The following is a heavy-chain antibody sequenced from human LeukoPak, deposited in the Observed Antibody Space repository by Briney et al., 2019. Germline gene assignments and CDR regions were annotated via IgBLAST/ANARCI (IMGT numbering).Heavy chain of an antibody. J-gene: IGHJ5*02. Sequence: GGSLRLSCAASGFTFSSYWMSWVRQAPGKGLEWVANIKQDGSEKYYVDSVKGRFTISRDNAKNSLYLQMNSLRAEDTAVYYCAREPRSRYYYGSGASWFDPWGQGTPVTVSS. V-gene: IGHV3-7*01. CDR2: IKQDGSEK. D-gene: IGHD3-10*01. CDR3: AREPRSRYYYGSGASWFDP. CDR1: GFTFSSYW.